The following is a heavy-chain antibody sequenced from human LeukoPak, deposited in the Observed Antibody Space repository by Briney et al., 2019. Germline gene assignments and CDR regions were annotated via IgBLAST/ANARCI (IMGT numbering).Heavy chain of an antibody. J-gene: IGHJ4*02. Sequence: GASVKVSCKASGYTFTGYYMHWVRQAPGQGLEWVGWINPNSGGTNYAQKFQGRVTMTRDTSISTAYMELGRLRSDDTAVYYCARGSITMVRGFVDYWSQGTLVTVSS. CDR1: GYTFTGYY. D-gene: IGHD3-10*01. V-gene: IGHV1-2*02. CDR3: ARGSITMVRGFVDY. CDR2: INPNSGGT.